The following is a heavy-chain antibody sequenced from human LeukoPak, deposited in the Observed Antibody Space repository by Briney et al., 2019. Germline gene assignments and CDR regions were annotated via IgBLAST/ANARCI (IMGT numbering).Heavy chain of an antibody. CDR1: GFTFNDYW. D-gene: IGHD6-13*01. Sequence: GGSLRLSCAASGFTFNDYWMHWVRQAPGQGLVWVAVISYDGSNKYYADSVKGRFTISRDNSKNTLYLQMNSLRAEDTAVYFCAREGQSIAAAGIFDYWGQGTLVTVSS. V-gene: IGHV3-30-3*01. CDR2: ISYDGSNK. J-gene: IGHJ4*02. CDR3: AREGQSIAAAGIFDY.